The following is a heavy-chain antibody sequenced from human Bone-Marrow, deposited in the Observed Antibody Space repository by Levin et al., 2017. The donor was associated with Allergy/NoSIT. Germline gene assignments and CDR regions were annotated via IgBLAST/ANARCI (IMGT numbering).Heavy chain of an antibody. J-gene: IGHJ5*02. CDR1: GGSISSGDYY. CDR3: ARVRYYDSSGYYFVVWFDP. CDR2: IYYSGST. D-gene: IGHD3-22*01. V-gene: IGHV4-30-4*01. Sequence: SETLSLTCTVSGGSISSGDYYWSWIRQPPGKGLEWIGYIYYSGSTYYNPSLKSRVTISVDTSKNQFSLKLSSVTAADTAVYYCARVRYYDSSGYYFVVWFDPWGQGTLVTVSS.